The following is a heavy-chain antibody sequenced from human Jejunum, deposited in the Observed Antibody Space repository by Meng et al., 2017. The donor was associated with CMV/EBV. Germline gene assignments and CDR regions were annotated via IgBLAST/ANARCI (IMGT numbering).Heavy chain of an antibody. J-gene: IGHJ4*02. CDR1: GFTFANSW. Sequence: LSCAASGFTFANSWMNWVRQTPGKGLEWVSGIGASGGSTYYADSVKGRFTISRDNINNILYLQMHSLRADDTAVYYCARGAPWTDYDYWGQGTLVTVSS. CDR3: ARGAPWTDYDY. D-gene: IGHD3/OR15-3a*01. CDR2: IGASGGST. V-gene: IGHV3-23*01.